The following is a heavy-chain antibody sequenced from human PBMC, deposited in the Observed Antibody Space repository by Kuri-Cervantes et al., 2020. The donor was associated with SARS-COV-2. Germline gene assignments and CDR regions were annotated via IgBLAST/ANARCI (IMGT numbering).Heavy chain of an antibody. CDR3: ARDGYQLLSGWFDP. V-gene: IGHV1-2*02. CDR2: INPNSGGT. J-gene: IGHJ5*02. Sequence: ASVKVSCKASGYTFTGYYMHWVRQAPGQGLEWMGWINPNSGGTNYAQKFQGRVTMTRDTSTSTVYMELSSLRSEDTAVYYCARDGYQLLSGWFDPWGQGTLVTVSS. D-gene: IGHD2-2*01. CDR1: GYTFTGYY.